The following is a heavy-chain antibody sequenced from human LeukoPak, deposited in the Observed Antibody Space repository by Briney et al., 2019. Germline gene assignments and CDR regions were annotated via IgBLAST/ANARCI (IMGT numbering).Heavy chain of an antibody. D-gene: IGHD3-10*01. J-gene: IGHJ5*02. CDR3: ARLRMVRGAFWWFDP. V-gene: IGHV4-4*09. Sequence: SETLSLTCTVSGGSISSYYWSWIRQPPGKGLEWIGYIYTSGSTNYNPPLKSRVTISVDTSKNQFSLKLSSVTAADTAVYYCARLRMVRGAFWWFDPWGQGTLVTVSS. CDR2: IYTSGST. CDR1: GGSISSYY.